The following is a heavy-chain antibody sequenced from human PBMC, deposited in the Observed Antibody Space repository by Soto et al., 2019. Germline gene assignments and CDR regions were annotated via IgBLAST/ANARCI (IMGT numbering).Heavy chain of an antibody. Sequence: SETLSLTCTVCGDCISSYYWSWIRQPAGKGLEYIGRIYSSGRTNYNPSLKSRVTMSVDTSNNQFSLTLSSVTAADTAVYSCAREGKRVPYIFDYWGQGTLVTVSS. CDR2: IYSSGRT. V-gene: IGHV4-4*07. CDR3: AREGKRVPYIFDY. J-gene: IGHJ4*02. D-gene: IGHD2-21*01. CDR1: GDCISSYY.